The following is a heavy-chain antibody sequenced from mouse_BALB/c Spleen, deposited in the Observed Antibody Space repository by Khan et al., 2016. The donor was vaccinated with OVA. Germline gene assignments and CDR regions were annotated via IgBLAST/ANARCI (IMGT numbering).Heavy chain of an antibody. CDR3: ARTARIKY. CDR1: GYSITSGYG. J-gene: IGHJ2*01. Sequence: QDQESGPGLVKPSQSLSLTCTVTGYSITSGYGWNWIRQFPGNKLEWMGYISYSGSTNYNPSLKSRISITRDTSKNQFFLQLNSVTTEDTATYYCARTARIKYWGQGTTLTVSS. V-gene: IGHV3-2*02. CDR2: ISYSGST. D-gene: IGHD1-2*01.